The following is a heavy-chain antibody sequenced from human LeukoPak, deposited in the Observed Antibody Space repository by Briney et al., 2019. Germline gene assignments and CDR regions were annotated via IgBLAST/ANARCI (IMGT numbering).Heavy chain of an antibody. Sequence: ASVKVSCKASGYSFRDYGINWVRQAPGQGLEWMGWISGDSYDTKYEQKLHGRVTMTTDTSTSTVYMELRSLRSDDTAVYYCARNRTGTFDFWGQGTLVTVSS. J-gene: IGHJ4*02. CDR2: ISGDSYDT. CDR3: ARNRTGTFDF. D-gene: IGHD3-10*01. V-gene: IGHV1-18*01. CDR1: GYSFRDYG.